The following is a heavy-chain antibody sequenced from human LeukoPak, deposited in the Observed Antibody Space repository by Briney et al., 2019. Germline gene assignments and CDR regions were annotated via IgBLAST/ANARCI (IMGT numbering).Heavy chain of an antibody. Sequence: GGTLRLSCAASGFTFSSYGMSWVRQAPGKGLEWVSAISGSGGSTYYADSVKGRFTISRDNSKNTLYLQMNSLRAEDTAVYYCAKTIITMILGGAFDIWGQGTMVTVSS. V-gene: IGHV3-23*01. CDR3: AKTIITMILGGAFDI. CDR2: ISGSGGST. D-gene: IGHD3-22*01. CDR1: GFTFSSYG. J-gene: IGHJ3*02.